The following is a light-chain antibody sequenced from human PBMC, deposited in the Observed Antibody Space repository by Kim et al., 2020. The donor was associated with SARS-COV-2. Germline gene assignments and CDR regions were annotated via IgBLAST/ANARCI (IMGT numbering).Light chain of an antibody. V-gene: IGKV1-5*03. J-gene: IGKJ5*01. CDR2: KAS. Sequence: DIQMTQSPTTLSASVGDRVAFTCRASQSISNYLAWYQQKPGKAPKLLIYKASSLESEVPSRFSGSGSGTEFTLTINTLQPDDFATYYCQHYYTYLITFGQGTRLEIK. CDR1: QSISNY. CDR3: QHYYTYLIT.